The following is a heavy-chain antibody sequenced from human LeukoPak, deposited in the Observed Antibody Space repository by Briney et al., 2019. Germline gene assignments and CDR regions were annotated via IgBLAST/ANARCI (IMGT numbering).Heavy chain of an antibody. CDR1: GYTFTSYY. CDR2: INPSGGST. V-gene: IGHV1-46*01. Sequence: ASVKVSCKASGYTFTSYYMHWVRQAPGQGLEWMGIINPSGGSTSYAQKFQGRVTMTRDTSTSTVYMELSSLRSEDTAVYYCARDSSRITMIVVVTTDNWLDPWGQGTLVTVSS. J-gene: IGHJ5*02. CDR3: ARDSSRITMIVVVTTDNWLDP. D-gene: IGHD3-22*01.